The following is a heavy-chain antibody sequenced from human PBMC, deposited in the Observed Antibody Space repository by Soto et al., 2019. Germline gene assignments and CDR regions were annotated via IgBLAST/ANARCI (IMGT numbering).Heavy chain of an antibody. CDR3: ARNPVGSSPPPHYYYYYVLDF. J-gene: IGHJ6*04. V-gene: IGHV1-2*02. CDR2: INPNSGGT. D-gene: IGHD6-6*01. CDR1: GYTFTGYY. Sequence: ASVKVSCKASGYTFTGYYMHWVRQAPGQGLEWMGWINPNSGGTNYAQKFQGRVTMTRDTSISTAYMELSRLRSDDTAVYYCARNPVGSSPPPHYYYYYVLDFWGKGSTVTGSS.